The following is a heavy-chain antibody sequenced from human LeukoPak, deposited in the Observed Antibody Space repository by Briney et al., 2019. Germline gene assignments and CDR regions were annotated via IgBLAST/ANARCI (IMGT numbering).Heavy chain of an antibody. CDR3: ARSARHCNNGVCFTDYYIDL. D-gene: IGHD2-8*01. Sequence: ASVKVSCKTSGYTFTDSYIHWVRQAPGQGLEWMGRINPNSGDPNYPQKFQGRVTMTRDTSISTAYMEMSSLASDDTAVYYCARSARHCNNGVCFTDYYIDLWGKGTTVIVSS. CDR1: GYTFTDSY. J-gene: IGHJ6*03. CDR2: INPNSGDP. V-gene: IGHV1-2*06.